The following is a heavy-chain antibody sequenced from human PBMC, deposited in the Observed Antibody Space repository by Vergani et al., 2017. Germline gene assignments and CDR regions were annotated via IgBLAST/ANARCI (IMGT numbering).Heavy chain of an antibody. Sequence: QLQLQESGPGLVKPSETLSLTCTVSGGSISSSSYYWGWIRQPPGKGLEWIGSIYYSGSTYSNPSLKSRVTISVYTSKNQFSLKLSSVTAADTAVYYCARYGGGYCSSTSCSPRRRFDYWGQGTLVTVSS. CDR1: GGSISSSSYY. D-gene: IGHD2-2*01. V-gene: IGHV4-39*01. CDR2: IYYSGST. CDR3: ARYGGGYCSSTSCSPRRRFDY. J-gene: IGHJ4*02.